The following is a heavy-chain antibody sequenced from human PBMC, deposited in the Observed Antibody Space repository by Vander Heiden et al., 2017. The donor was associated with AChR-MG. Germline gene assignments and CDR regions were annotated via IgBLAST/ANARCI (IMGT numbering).Heavy chain of an antibody. D-gene: IGHD3-22*01. CDR2: IRGSGGRT. CDR3: AKLAHLYYDSSGYGT. Sequence: EVQLLEPGGGLVQPGGSLRLSCAASGFTFSSDAMSWVRQAPGKGLEWVSAIRGSGGRTYYADSVKGRFTISRDNSKNTLYLQMNSLRAEDTAVYYCAKLAHLYYDSSGYGTWGQGTLVTVSS. J-gene: IGHJ4*02. CDR1: GFTFSSDA. V-gene: IGHV3-23*01.